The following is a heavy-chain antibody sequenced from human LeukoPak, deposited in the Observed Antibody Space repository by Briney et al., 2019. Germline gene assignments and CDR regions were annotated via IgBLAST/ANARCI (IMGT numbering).Heavy chain of an antibody. Sequence: GGSLRLSCAASGFTFSSYAMNWVRQAPGKGLEWVSYISSSSSNIYYADSMKGRFTISRDNAKNSLYLQMNSLKTEDTAVYYCSTGDLYSTKYYFDYWGQGTLVTVSS. J-gene: IGHJ4*02. D-gene: IGHD2-2*01. CDR1: GFTFSSYA. CDR3: STGDLYSTKYYFDY. V-gene: IGHV3-48*04. CDR2: ISSSSSNI.